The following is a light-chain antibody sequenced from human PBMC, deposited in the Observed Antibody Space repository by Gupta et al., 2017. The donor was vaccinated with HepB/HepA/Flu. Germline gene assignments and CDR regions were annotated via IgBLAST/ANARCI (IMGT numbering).Light chain of an antibody. CDR1: TLSRQY. J-gene: IGLJ3*02. CDR3: QSLDASGRV. CDR2: QDK. Sequence: SDELKQPPSVSVSPGQTARITCSGDTLSRQYTYWYQQRPGQAPILIIFQDKERPPGIPERFSAPSSGTTASLTISDVQSEDAADYFCQSLDASGRVFGGGTKLTVL. V-gene: IGLV3-25*03.